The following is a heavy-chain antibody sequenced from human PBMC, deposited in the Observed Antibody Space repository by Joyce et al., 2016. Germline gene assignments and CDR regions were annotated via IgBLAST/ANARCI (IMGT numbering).Heavy chain of an antibody. Sequence: EVQLVESGGDLVKPGRSLRLSCTASGFTIGDYSMSWFRQAPGKGLEWVGFIRSKDYGGTTEYAASVKDRVTISRDSSKNIAYLQMNSLKIEDTAVYYCTSLDVVVVEASTNWFAPWGQGTPVIVSS. CDR2: IRSKDYGGTT. D-gene: IGHD2-15*01. J-gene: IGHJ5*02. CDR3: TSLDVVVVEASTNWFAP. CDR1: GFTIGDYS. V-gene: IGHV3-49*05.